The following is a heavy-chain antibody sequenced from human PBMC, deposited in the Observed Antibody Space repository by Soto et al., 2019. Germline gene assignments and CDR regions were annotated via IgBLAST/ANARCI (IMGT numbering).Heavy chain of an antibody. CDR3: AKDKVPVVVTAPFDY. CDR1: GFSVTANY. CDR2: IYSGGST. V-gene: IGHV3-53*01. J-gene: IGHJ4*02. Sequence: GGSLRLSCEVSGFSVTANYMSWVRQAPGKGLEWVSVIYSGGSTYYIDSVKGRFSISRDISKNTLYLQMNSLRAEDTAVYYCAKDKVPVVVTAPFDYWGQGTRVTVSS. D-gene: IGHD2-21*02.